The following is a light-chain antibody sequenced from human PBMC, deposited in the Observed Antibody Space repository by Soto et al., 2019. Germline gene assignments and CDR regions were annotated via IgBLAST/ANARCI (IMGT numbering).Light chain of an antibody. CDR1: QSIRHY. Sequence: DIQMTQSPPTLSASVGDSVTITCRASQSIRHYLAWYQQMPGKAPKLLIYGASTLQSGVPARFSGSGSGTEFTLTISSLQPDDFGTYFCQHHNSYSQTFGQGTKVEIK. CDR3: QHHNSYSQT. CDR2: GAS. V-gene: IGKV1-5*01. J-gene: IGKJ1*01.